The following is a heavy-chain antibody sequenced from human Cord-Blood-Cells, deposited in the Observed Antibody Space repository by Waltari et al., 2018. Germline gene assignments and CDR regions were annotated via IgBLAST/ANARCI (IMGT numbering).Heavy chain of an antibody. J-gene: IGHJ5*02. CDR2: IYHSGST. D-gene: IGHD2-2*01. CDR1: GYSISSGYY. Sequence: QVQLQESGPGLVKPSETLSLTCTVSGYSISSGYYWGWIRQPPGKGLEWIGSIYHSGSTYYNPSLKSRVTRSVDTSKNQFSLKLSSVTAADTAVYYCAREAGSSPKMGWFDPWGQGTLVTVSS. V-gene: IGHV4-38-2*02. CDR3: AREAGSSPKMGWFDP.